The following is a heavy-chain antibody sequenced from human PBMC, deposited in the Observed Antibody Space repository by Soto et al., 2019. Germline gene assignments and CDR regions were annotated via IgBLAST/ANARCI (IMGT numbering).Heavy chain of an antibody. V-gene: IGHV4-31*03. Sequence: QVQLQESGPGLVKPSQTLSLTCTVSGGSINSGGYYWSWIRQHPGKGLEWIGYIDYSGTTYYNPSLKSRVTISLDTSKNQFSLRLSSVNAADTAVYYCARDFGKYSSSHFDYWGQGTLVTVSS. J-gene: IGHJ4*02. CDR2: IDYSGTT. D-gene: IGHD6-6*01. CDR1: GGSINSGGYY. CDR3: ARDFGKYSSSHFDY.